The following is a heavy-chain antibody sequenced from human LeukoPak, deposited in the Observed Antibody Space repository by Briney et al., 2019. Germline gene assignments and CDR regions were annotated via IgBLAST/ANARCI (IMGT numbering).Heavy chain of an antibody. CDR3: ARDPEVRGVINYFDY. J-gene: IGHJ4*02. D-gene: IGHD3-10*01. CDR1: GGTFSSYA. V-gene: IGHV1-46*01. Sequence: ASVKVSCKASGGTFSSYAISWVRQAPGQGLEWMGIINPSGGSTNYAQKFQGRVTMTRDTSTSTVYMELSSLRSEDTAVYYCARDPEVRGVINYFDYWGQGTLVTVSS. CDR2: INPSGGST.